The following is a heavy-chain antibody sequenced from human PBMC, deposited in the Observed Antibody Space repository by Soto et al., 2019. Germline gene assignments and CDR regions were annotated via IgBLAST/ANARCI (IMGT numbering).Heavy chain of an antibody. CDR3: ARHGSIVGAPMDFDY. V-gene: IGHV4-39*01. CDR2: IYYSGST. CDR1: GGSISSSSYY. Sequence: QLQLQESGPGLVKPSETLSLTCTVSGGSISSSSYYWGWIRQPPGKGLEWIGSIYYSGSTYYNPSLKTRVTISVDTSKNQFSLKLSSVTAADTAVYYCARHGSIVGAPMDFDYWGQGTLVTVSS. D-gene: IGHD1-26*01. J-gene: IGHJ4*02.